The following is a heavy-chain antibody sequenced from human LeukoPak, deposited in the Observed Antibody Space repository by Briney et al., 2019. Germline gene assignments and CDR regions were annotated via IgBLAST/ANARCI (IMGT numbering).Heavy chain of an antibody. CDR1: GGSISSYY. Sequence: PSETLSLTCTVSGGSISSYYWSWIRQPPGKGLEWIGYIYYSGSTNYNPSLKSRVTISVDTSKNQFSLKLSSVTAADTAVYYCARGAPNGQLSSIAARGLFDYWGQGTLVTVSS. D-gene: IGHD6-6*01. CDR2: IYYSGST. CDR3: ARGAPNGQLSSIAARGLFDY. J-gene: IGHJ4*02. V-gene: IGHV4-59*01.